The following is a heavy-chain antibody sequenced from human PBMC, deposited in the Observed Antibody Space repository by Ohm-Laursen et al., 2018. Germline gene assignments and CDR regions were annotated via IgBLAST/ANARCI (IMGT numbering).Heavy chain of an antibody. V-gene: IGHV3-11*01. CDR3: ARLLSGSSPEDY. CDR2: ISSSGSTI. Sequence: SLRLSCAASGFTFSDHYMTWLRQAPGKGLEWVSYISSSGSTIYYADSVKGRFTISRDNAKNSLYLQMNSLRPEDTAVYYCARLLSGSSPEDYWGQGTLVTVSS. J-gene: IGHJ4*02. CDR1: GFTFSDHY. D-gene: IGHD1-26*01.